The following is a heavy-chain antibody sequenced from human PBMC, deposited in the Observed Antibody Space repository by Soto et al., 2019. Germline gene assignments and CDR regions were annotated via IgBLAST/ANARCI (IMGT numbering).Heavy chain of an antibody. CDR2: ISHSGART. Sequence: PGGSLILSCAASGFTFDSFAMSWVRQAPGKGLEWVSAISHSGARTYYADSVKGRFTISRDNAKNSLYLQMNSLRAEDTAVYYCAREGPDYYDSSGYPQFDYWGQGNLVTVSS. V-gene: IGHV3-23*01. J-gene: IGHJ4*02. D-gene: IGHD3-22*01. CDR3: AREGPDYYDSSGYPQFDY. CDR1: GFTFDSFA.